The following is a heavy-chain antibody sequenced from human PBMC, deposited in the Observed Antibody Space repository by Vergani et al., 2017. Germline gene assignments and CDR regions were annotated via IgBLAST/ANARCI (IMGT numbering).Heavy chain of an antibody. Sequence: QVQLQQWGAGLLKPSETLSLTCAVYGGSFSGYYWSWIRQPPGKGLEWIGYIYYSGSTNYNPSLKSRVTISVDTSKNQFSLKLSSVTAADTAVYYCARAAAGTPFDYWGQGTLVTVSS. D-gene: IGHD6-13*01. CDR1: GGSFSGYY. V-gene: IGHV4-34*11. CDR3: ARAAAGTPFDY. J-gene: IGHJ4*02. CDR2: IYYSGST.